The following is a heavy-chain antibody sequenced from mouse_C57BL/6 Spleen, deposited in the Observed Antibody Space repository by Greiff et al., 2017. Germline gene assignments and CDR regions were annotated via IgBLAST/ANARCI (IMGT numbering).Heavy chain of an antibody. CDR2: IDPESGGT. V-gene: IGHV1-15*01. J-gene: IGHJ1*03. CDR1: GYTFTDYE. CDR3: TRRDYYGSSYDWYFDV. Sequence: QVQLKESGPELVRPGASVTLSCKASGYTFTDYEMHWVKQTPVHGLEWIGAIDPESGGTAYNQKFKGKAILTAAKSSSTAYVELRCLTSEDSAVFYCTRRDYYGSSYDWYFDVWGTGTTVTVSS. D-gene: IGHD1-1*01.